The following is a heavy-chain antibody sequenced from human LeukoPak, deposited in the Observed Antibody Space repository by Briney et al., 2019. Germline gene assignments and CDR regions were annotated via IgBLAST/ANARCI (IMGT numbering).Heavy chain of an antibody. Sequence: GASVKVSCKTSGYMFTTYYPHWVRQAPGQGLEWMGWINPHIGLTNYAQKFQGRVTMTRDTSISTVYMELSTLRSDDTAVDHCARGGTGYSSGWLRAFDIWGQGTMVTVSS. D-gene: IGHD6-19*01. V-gene: IGHV1-2*02. CDR3: ARGGTGYSSGWLRAFDI. J-gene: IGHJ3*02. CDR1: GYMFTTYY. CDR2: INPHIGLT.